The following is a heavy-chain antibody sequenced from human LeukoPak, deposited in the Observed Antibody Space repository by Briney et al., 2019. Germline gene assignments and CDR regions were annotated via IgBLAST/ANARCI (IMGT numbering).Heavy chain of an antibody. CDR1: GFTFSSYA. J-gene: IGHJ3*02. CDR3: ARELVITMIVVVDAFDT. CDR2: ISYDGSNK. Sequence: GGSLRLSCAASGFTFSSYAMHWVRQAPGKGLEWVAVISYDGSNKYYADSVKGRFTISRDNSKNTLYLQMNSLRAEDTAVYYCARELVITMIVVVDAFDTWGQGTMVTVSS. V-gene: IGHV3-30-3*01. D-gene: IGHD3-22*01.